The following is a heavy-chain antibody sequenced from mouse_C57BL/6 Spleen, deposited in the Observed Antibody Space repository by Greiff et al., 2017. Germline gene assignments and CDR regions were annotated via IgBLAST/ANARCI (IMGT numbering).Heavy chain of an antibody. Sequence: QVQLKESGAELVRPGASVTLSCTASGYTITDYEMHWVKQTPVHGLEWIGAIDPENGGTAYNPKFQGKAILTADTSSSTAYMEHRSLTTEDSAVYYCARTHPLGGRDYWGQGTTLTVSS. J-gene: IGHJ2*01. V-gene: IGHV1-15*01. D-gene: IGHD3-3*01. CDR3: ARTHPLGGRDY. CDR1: GYTITDYE. CDR2: IDPENGGT.